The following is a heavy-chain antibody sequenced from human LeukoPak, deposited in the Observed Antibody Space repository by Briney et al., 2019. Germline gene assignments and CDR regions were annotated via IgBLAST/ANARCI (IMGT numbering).Heavy chain of an antibody. CDR3: ARVPNGDYVIWFDP. CDR1: GFTFSSYE. D-gene: IGHD4-17*01. CDR2: ISSSSSTI. V-gene: IGHV3-48*01. J-gene: IGHJ5*02. Sequence: GGSLRLSCAASGFTFSSYEMNWVRQAPGKGLEWVSYISSSSSTIYYADSVKGRFTISRDNAKNSLYLQMNSLRAEDTAVYYCARVPNGDYVIWFDPWGQGTLVTVSS.